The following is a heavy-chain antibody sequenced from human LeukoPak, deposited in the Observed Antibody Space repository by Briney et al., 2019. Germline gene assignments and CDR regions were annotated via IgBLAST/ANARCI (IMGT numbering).Heavy chain of an antibody. D-gene: IGHD2/OR15-2a*01. J-gene: IGHJ4*02. CDR3: ATDTYMDTFNY. CDR2: IYTSGSI. V-gene: IGHV4-61*02. CDR1: GGLISSGSSY. Sequence: PSETLSLTCTVSGGLISSGSSYWSWIRQPAGKGLKWIGRIYTSGSIDYNPSLKSRVSFSVDTSKNQFSLKLSSVTAADTAVYYCATDTYMDTFNYWGQRTLVTVSS.